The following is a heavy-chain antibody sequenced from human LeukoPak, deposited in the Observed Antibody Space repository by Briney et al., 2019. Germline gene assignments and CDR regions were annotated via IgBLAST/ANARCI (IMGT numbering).Heavy chain of an antibody. D-gene: IGHD2-2*01. J-gene: IGHJ4*02. CDR1: GYTFTGYY. CDR3: ARVLGYCSSTSCYGIDY. V-gene: IGHV1-2*02. CDR2: VNPNSGGT. Sequence: ASVKVSCKASGYTFTGYYMHWVRQAPGQGFGWMGWVNPNSGGTNYAQKFQGRVTMTRDTSISTAYMELSRLRSDDTAVYYCARVLGYCSSTSCYGIDYWGQGTLVTVSS.